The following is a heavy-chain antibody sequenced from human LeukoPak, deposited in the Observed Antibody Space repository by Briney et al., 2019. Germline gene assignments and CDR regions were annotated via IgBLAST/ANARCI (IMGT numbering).Heavy chain of an antibody. J-gene: IGHJ5*02. CDR3: ARGQGYCSSTSCYSSWFDP. D-gene: IGHD2-2*01. V-gene: IGHV1-18*01. CDR2: ISAYNGNT. CDR1: GYTFCSHG. Sequence: ASVKVSCKASGYTFCSHGINWVRQAPGQGLEWMGWISAYNGNTNYAQKLQGRVTMTTDTSTSTAYMELRSLRSDDTAVYYCARGQGYCSSTSCYSSWFDPWGQGTLVTVSS.